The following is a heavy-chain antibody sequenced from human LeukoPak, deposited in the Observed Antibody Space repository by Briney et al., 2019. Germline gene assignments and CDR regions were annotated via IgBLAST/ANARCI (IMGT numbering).Heavy chain of an antibody. J-gene: IGHJ4*02. D-gene: IGHD3-22*01. CDR1: GFTVSSNY. CDR3: ARDPYYDSSGYYFPGGSDY. V-gene: IGHV3-66*01. CDR2: IYSGGST. Sequence: GGSLRLSCAASGFTVSSNYMSWVRQAPGKGLEWVSVIYSGGSTYYADSVKGRFTISRDNSKNTLYLQMNSLRAEDTAVYYCARDPYYDSSGYYFPGGSDYWGQGTLVTVSS.